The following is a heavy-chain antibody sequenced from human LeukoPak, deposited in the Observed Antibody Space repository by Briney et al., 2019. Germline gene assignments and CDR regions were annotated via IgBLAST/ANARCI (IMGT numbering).Heavy chain of an antibody. Sequence: GGSLRLSCAASGFTFSIYWMSWVRQAPGKGLEWVANIKQDGSDKYYVDSVKGRFTTSRDTAKNSLYLQINSLRAEDTAVYYCARKTVVGSYFDYWGQGTPVTVSS. D-gene: IGHD4-23*01. CDR2: IKQDGSDK. CDR3: ARKTVVGSYFDY. J-gene: IGHJ4*02. V-gene: IGHV3-7*03. CDR1: GFTFSIYW.